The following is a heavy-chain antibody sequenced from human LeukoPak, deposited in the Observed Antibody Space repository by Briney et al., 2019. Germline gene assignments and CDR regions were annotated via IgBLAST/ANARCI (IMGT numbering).Heavy chain of an antibody. V-gene: IGHV3-53*01. CDR2: IYSGGRT. CDR1: GGSISSYY. D-gene: IGHD1-26*01. CDR3: ARGVSGSQFDN. J-gene: IGHJ4*02. Sequence: ETLSLTCTVSGGSISSYYWSWVRQAPGKGLEWVSVIYSGGRTYHADSVKGRFTISRDNSKNMVYFQMNSLRVEDTAVYYCARGVSGSQFDNWGQGSLVTVSS.